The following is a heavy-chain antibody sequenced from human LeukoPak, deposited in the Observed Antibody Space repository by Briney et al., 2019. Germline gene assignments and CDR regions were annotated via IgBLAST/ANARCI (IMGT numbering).Heavy chain of an antibody. D-gene: IGHD3-22*01. CDR3: ARLVVVRIDY. Sequence: PSETLSLTCAVYGGSFSGYYWSWIRQPPGKGLEWIGEINHSGSTNYNPSLKSRVTISVDTSKNQFSLKLSSVTAADTAVYYCARLVVVRIDYWGQGTLVTVSS. J-gene: IGHJ4*02. V-gene: IGHV4-34*01. CDR1: GGSFSGYY. CDR2: INHSGST.